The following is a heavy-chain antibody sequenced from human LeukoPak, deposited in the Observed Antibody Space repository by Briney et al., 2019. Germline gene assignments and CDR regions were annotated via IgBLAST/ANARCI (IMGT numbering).Heavy chain of an antibody. D-gene: IGHD1-26*01. J-gene: IGHJ4*02. Sequence: ASVRVSCKASGGTFSSYAISWVRQAPGQGLEWMGRIIPILGIANYAQKFQGRVTITADKSTSTAYMELSSLRSEDTAVYYCARRYSGSVFDYWGQETLVTVSS. V-gene: IGHV1-69*04. CDR3: ARRYSGSVFDY. CDR2: IIPILGIA. CDR1: GGTFSSYA.